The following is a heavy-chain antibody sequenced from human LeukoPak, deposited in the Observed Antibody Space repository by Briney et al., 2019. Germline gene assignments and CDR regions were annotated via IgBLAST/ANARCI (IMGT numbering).Heavy chain of an antibody. CDR2: INHSGST. D-gene: IGHD3-3*01. V-gene: IGHV4-34*01. Sequence: PSETLSLTCAVYGGSFSGYYWSWIRQPPGKGLEWIGEINHSGSTSYNPSLKSRVTISVDTSKNQFSLKLSSVTAADTAVYYCARGNYYDFWSGYWTYYYYYMDVWGKGTTVTVSS. CDR1: GGSFSGYY. J-gene: IGHJ6*03. CDR3: ARGNYYDFWSGYWTYYYYYMDV.